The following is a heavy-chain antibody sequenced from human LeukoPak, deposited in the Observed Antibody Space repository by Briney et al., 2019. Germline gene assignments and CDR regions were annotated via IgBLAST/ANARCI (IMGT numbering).Heavy chain of an antibody. CDR2: ISTYNGKT. V-gene: IGHV1-18*01. D-gene: IGHD2-2*01. CDR3: ARLRYQPKLFYYYYMDV. J-gene: IGHJ6*03. CDR1: GYTFMSYG. Sequence: ASVKVSCKASGYTFMSYGINWLRQAPGQGLEWMGWISTYNGKTNYAQKLQGRVTMTTDTSTSTAYMELRSLRSDDTAVYYCARLRYQPKLFYYYYMDVWGTGTTVTVSS.